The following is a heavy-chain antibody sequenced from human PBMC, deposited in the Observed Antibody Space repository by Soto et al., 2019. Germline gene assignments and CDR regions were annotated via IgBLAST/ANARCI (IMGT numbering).Heavy chain of an antibody. V-gene: IGHV1-69*12. CDR2: IMPIFRTP. Sequence: QVQLEQSGPAVKKPGSSVKVSCKASGGTFSTSAISWVRQAPGQGLEWMGGIMPIFRTPDYAQKFQGRVTVTGDESTSTAYMELSGVRSDDTAVYYCARDKDGPQLGGNDYYILDVWGQGTTITVSS. D-gene: IGHD1-1*01. CDR3: ARDKDGPQLGGNDYYILDV. CDR1: GGTFSTSA. J-gene: IGHJ6*02.